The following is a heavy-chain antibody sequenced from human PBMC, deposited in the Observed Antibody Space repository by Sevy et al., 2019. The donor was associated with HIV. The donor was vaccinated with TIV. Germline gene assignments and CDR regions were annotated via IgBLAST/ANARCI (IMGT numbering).Heavy chain of an antibody. J-gene: IGHJ4*02. Sequence: ASVKVSCKASGGTFSSYAISWVRQAPGQGLEWMGGIIPIFGTANYAQKFQGRVTITADKSTGTAYMELSSLRSEDTAVYYCARGSSIRYCSSTSCYLTSDYWGQGTLVTVSS. V-gene: IGHV1-69*06. CDR3: ARGSSIRYCSSTSCYLTSDY. D-gene: IGHD2-2*01. CDR1: GGTFSSYA. CDR2: IIPIFGTA.